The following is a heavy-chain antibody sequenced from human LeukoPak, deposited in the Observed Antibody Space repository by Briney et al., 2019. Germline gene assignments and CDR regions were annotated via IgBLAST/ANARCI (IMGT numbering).Heavy chain of an antibody. CDR1: GGSISSSSYY. J-gene: IGHJ6*03. V-gene: IGHV4-61*05. Sequence: SETLSLTCTVSGGSISSSSYYWGRIRQPPGKGLEWIGYIYYSGSTNYNPSLKSRVTISVDTSKNQFSLKLSSVTAADTAVYYCARVASGKNRSWYPQYYYMDVWGKGTTVTISS. CDR2: IYYSGST. CDR3: ARVASGKNRSWYPQYYYMDV. D-gene: IGHD1-26*01.